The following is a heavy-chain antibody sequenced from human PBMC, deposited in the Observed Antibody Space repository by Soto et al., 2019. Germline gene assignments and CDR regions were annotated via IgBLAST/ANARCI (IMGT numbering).Heavy chain of an antibody. CDR3: ARDQNGWYSFDY. D-gene: IGHD6-19*01. CDR1: GFTFSSYS. Sequence: GGSLRLSCAASGFTFSSYSMNWVRQAPGKGLEWVSSISSSSSYIYYADSVKGRFTISRDNAKNSLYLQMNSLRAEDTAVYYCARDQNGWYSFDYWGQGTLVTVSS. V-gene: IGHV3-21*01. J-gene: IGHJ4*02. CDR2: ISSSSSYI.